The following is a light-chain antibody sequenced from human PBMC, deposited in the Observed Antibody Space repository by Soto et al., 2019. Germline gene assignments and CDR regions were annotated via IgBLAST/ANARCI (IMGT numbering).Light chain of an antibody. CDR2: SAS. CDR1: QSISTY. J-gene: IGKJ4*01. CDR3: QQNYSPPLS. Sequence: DIQMTQSPSPLSASVGDRVTITCRTSQSISTYLSWFQQKPGEAPRLLMYSASSLPSGVPSRFIGSGSGTDFTLTISSLQPEDFATYYCQQNYSPPLSFGGGTKVEV. V-gene: IGKV1-39*01.